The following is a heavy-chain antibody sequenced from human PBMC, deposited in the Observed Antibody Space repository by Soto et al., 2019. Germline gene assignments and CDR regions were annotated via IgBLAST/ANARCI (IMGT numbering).Heavy chain of an antibody. J-gene: IGHJ5*02. CDR1: GFTFNNAW. Sequence: PGGCLRLSCAASGFTFNNAWMSWVRQAPGKGLEWVSVIYSGGNTYYADSVKGRFTISRDTSKNTVYLQMNSVKAADTAVYYCARANNNYDNWFDPWGQGTLVTVSS. CDR2: IYSGGNT. CDR3: ARANNNYDNWFDP. V-gene: IGHV3-53*01. D-gene: IGHD3-16*01.